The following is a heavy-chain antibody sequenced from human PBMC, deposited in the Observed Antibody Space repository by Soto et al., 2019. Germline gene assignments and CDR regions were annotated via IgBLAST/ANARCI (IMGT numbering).Heavy chain of an antibody. Sequence: QVQLVQSGAEVKKPGSSVKVSCKASGGTFSSYAISWVRQAPGQGLEWMGGIIPIFGTANYAQKFQGRVTITADESTSTAYMELSSLRFGDTAVYYCARESGDYRPLGNWFDPLGQGTLVTVSS. V-gene: IGHV1-69*01. J-gene: IGHJ5*02. D-gene: IGHD4-17*01. CDR3: ARESGDYRPLGNWFDP. CDR2: IIPIFGTA. CDR1: GGTFSSYA.